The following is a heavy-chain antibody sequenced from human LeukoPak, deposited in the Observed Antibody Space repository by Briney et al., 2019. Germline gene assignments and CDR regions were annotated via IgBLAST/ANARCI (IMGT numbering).Heavy chain of an antibody. D-gene: IGHD3-3*01. J-gene: IGHJ4*02. V-gene: IGHV3-23*01. CDR3: AKEGRFLEWLSFDY. Sequence: PGGSLRLSCAASGFIFTSYAMSWVRQAPGKGPEWVSGISASGGGTYYGDSVKGRFTISRDNSKNTLYLQMNSLRAEDTAVYYCAKEGRFLEWLSFDYWGQGTLVTVSS. CDR1: GFIFTSYA. CDR2: ISASGGGT.